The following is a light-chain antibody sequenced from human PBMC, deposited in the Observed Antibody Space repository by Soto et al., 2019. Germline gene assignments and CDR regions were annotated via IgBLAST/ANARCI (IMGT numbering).Light chain of an antibody. CDR2: GNS. CDR1: RSNIGAGYD. J-gene: IGLJ3*02. V-gene: IGLV1-40*01. Sequence: QAVVTQPPSVSGAPGQRVTISCTGSRSNIGAGYDVHWYQQLPGTAPKLLIYGNSNRPSGVPDRFSGSKSGTSASLAITGLQAEDEADYYCQSYDSSLKVFGGGTKLTVL. CDR3: QSYDSSLKV.